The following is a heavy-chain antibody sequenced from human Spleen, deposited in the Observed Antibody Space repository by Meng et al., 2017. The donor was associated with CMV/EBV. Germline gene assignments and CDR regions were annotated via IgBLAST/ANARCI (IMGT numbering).Heavy chain of an antibody. CDR1: GFTFSSYS. V-gene: IGHV3-21*01. Sequence: GESLKISCAASGFTFSSYSMNWVRQAPGKGLEWVSSIGSSGKYVYYADSVKGRFTISRDNAKDSLYLQMNILTAADTAVYYCARGGHSSSWYLGYWGQGTLVTVSS. J-gene: IGHJ4*02. CDR2: IGSSGKYV. D-gene: IGHD6-13*01. CDR3: ARGGHSSSWYLGY.